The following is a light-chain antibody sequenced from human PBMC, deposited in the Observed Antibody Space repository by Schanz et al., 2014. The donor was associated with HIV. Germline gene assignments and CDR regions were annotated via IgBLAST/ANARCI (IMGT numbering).Light chain of an antibody. CDR2: AAS. CDR1: QSISTY. Sequence: DIQMTQSPSSLSASVGDRVTLTCRASQSISTYLNWYQQKPGKAPNLLIYAASTLQSGVPSRFSGSGSGTSFTLTITSLQPDDFATYFCQQYSDFSITFGQGTRLDFK. CDR3: QQYSDFSIT. J-gene: IGKJ5*01. V-gene: IGKV1-39*01.